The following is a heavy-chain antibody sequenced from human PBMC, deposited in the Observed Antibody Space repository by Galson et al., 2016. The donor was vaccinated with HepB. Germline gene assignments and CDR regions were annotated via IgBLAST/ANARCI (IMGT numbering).Heavy chain of an antibody. D-gene: IGHD3-22*01. CDR1: GGSIRSVGYY. V-gene: IGHV4-31*03. J-gene: IGHJ1*01. Sequence: TLSLTCTVSGGSIRSVGYYWTWIRQHPGKGLEWIGHIYYNGNTTAYNPSLKSRITISADMSQNSFTLHLTSVTAADTAVYYCARGGLLFHENGGYLFPAGYLQYWGQGTLVTVSS. CDR2: IYYNGNTT. CDR3: ARGGLLFHENGGYLFPAGYLQY.